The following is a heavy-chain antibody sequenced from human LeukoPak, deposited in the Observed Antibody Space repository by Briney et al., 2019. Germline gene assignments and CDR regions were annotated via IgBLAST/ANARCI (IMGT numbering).Heavy chain of an antibody. D-gene: IGHD2-2*01. Sequence: SETLSLTCTVSGGSISSSSYYWGWIRQPPGKGLEWIGSIYYSGSTYYNPSLKSRVTISVDTSKNQFSLKLSSVTAADTAVYYCARKIVVVPAALDAFDIWGQGTMVTVSS. J-gene: IGHJ3*02. CDR2: IYYSGST. CDR3: ARKIVVVPAALDAFDI. V-gene: IGHV4-39*07. CDR1: GGSISSSSYY.